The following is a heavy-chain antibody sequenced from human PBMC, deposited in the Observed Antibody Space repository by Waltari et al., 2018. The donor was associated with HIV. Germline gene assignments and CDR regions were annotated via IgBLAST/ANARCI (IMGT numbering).Heavy chain of an antibody. CDR3: ARGEGTTLSHYFYYYMDV. CDR1: GGSINSYY. Sequence: QVQLQESGPGLVKPSETLSLTCTVSGGSINSYYWSWIRQPPGKGLEWIGYIYYSGSTNYNPSLKSRVTISVDTSKNQFSLKLSSVTAADTAVYYCARGEGTTLSHYFYYYMDVWGKGTTVTVSS. V-gene: IGHV4-59*01. D-gene: IGHD1-1*01. CDR2: IYYSGST. J-gene: IGHJ6*03.